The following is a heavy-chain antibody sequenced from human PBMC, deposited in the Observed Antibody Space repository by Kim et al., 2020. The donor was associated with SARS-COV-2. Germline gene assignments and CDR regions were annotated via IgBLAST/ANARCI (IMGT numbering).Heavy chain of an antibody. V-gene: IGHV3-23*01. CDR3: AKVAQVTAILSSFDAYYFDY. Sequence: GGSLRLSCAASGFTFISYAMSWVRQAPGKGLEWVSAISGSGGSTYYADSVKGRFTISRDNSKNTLYLQMNSLRAEDTAVYYCAKVAQVTAILSSFDAYYFDYWGQGTLVTVSS. CDR2: ISGSGGST. J-gene: IGHJ4*02. CDR1: GFTFISYA. D-gene: IGHD2-21*02.